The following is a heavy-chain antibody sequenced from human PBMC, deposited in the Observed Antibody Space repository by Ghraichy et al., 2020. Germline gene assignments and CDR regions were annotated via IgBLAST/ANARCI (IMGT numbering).Heavy chain of an antibody. V-gene: IGHV3-21*01. CDR1: GLMFSPNT. CDR2: ISSNTRYI. Sequence: LSLTCVASGLMFSPNTMNWVRQAPGKGLEWVSSISSNTRYIYYADSVKGRFTISRDNAQNSLYLQMNSLRAEDTAVYYCSRGGGAGTPVLYHMDVWGLGTTVTVSS. CDR3: SRGGGAGTPVLYHMDV. D-gene: IGHD6-19*01. J-gene: IGHJ6*02.